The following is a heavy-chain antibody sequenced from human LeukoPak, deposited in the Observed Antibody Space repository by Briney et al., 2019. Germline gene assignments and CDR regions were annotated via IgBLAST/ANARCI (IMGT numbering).Heavy chain of an antibody. D-gene: IGHD2-2*01. CDR2: IYYSGST. CDR1: GGSISSGGYY. Sequence: PSQTLSLTCTVSGGSISSGGYYWSWIRQHPGKGLEWIGYIYYSGSTYYNPSLKSRVTISVDTSKNQFSLKLSSVTAADTAVYYCARGDSSSKSELDYWGQGTLVTVSS. V-gene: IGHV4-31*03. J-gene: IGHJ4*02. CDR3: ARGDSSSKSELDY.